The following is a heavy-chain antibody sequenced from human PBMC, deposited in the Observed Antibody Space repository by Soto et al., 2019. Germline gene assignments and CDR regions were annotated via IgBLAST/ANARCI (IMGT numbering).Heavy chain of an antibody. Sequence: SETLSLTCTVSGGSISSSSYYWGWIRQPPGKGLEWIGSIYYSGSSYYNPVLKRRVTISEDTPKTQFSQKLSSVTAANTAEYCLALDPADSRSSEAFDIWGQGTMVTVSS. J-gene: IGHJ3*02. D-gene: IGHD6-6*01. CDR1: GGSISSSSYY. CDR3: ALDPADSRSSEAFDI. V-gene: IGHV4-39*07. CDR2: IYYSGSS.